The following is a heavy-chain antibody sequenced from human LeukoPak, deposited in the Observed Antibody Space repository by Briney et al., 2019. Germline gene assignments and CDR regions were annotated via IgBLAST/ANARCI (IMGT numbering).Heavy chain of an antibody. V-gene: IGHV3-21*01. CDR2: ISSSSSYI. J-gene: IGHJ6*02. Sequence: GGSLRLSCAASGFTFSSYSMNWVRQAPGKGLEWVSSISSSSSYIYYADSVKGRFTISRDNAKNSLYLQMNSMRAADTAVYYCARDLNMYYDFCSGSYSGPASGLHYNYGMDVWGQGTTVTVSS. D-gene: IGHD3-3*01. CDR3: ARDLNMYYDFCSGSYSGPASGLHYNYGMDV. CDR1: GFTFSSYS.